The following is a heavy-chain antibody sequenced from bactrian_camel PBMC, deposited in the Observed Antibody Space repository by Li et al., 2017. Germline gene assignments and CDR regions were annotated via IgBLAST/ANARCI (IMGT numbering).Heavy chain of an antibody. Sequence: HVQLVESGGGSVHAGGSLRLSCAASGYIYSSACMAWFRQAPGKEREGVAAITNDGDSRYADSAKGRFTISRANATTLYLQINNLKPEDSAMYYCAADLTRGCYRSDAEWRLSKDAYSYWGQGTQVTVS. CDR3: AADLTRGCYRSDAEWRLSKDAYSY. CDR1: GYIYSSAC. V-gene: IGHV3S53*01. CDR2: ITNDGDS. J-gene: IGHJ4*01. D-gene: IGHD1*01.